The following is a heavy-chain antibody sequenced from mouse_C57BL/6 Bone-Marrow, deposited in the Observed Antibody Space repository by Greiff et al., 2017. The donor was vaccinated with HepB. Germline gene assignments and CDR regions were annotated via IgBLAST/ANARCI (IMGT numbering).Heavy chain of an antibody. V-gene: IGHV5-17*01. CDR3: AKTYYSNPYYAVDY. J-gene: IGHJ4*01. Sequence: EVQRVESGGGLVKPGGSLKLSCAASGFTFSDYGMHWVRQAPEKGLEWVAYISSGSSTIYYADTVKGRFTISRDNAKNTLFLQMTSLRSEDTAMYYCAKTYYSNPYYAVDYWGQGTSVTVSS. CDR1: GFTFSDYG. CDR2: ISSGSSTI. D-gene: IGHD2-5*01.